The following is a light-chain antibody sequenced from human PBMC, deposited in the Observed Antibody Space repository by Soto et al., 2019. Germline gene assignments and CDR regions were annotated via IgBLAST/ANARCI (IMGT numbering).Light chain of an antibody. J-gene: IGKJ5*01. CDR1: QNINNW. CDR3: QQYDHYPIT. CDR2: KAS. Sequence: DIQMTPSPSTLSAFIGDRVTITCRASQNINNWLAWYQQKPGKAPKLLIYKASSLESGVPSRFSGSGSGTDFTLTISSLQPDDLASYYCQQYDHYPITFGQGTRLEIK. V-gene: IGKV1-5*03.